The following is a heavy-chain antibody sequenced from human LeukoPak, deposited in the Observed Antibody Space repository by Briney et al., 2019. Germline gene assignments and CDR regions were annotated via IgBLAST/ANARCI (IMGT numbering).Heavy chain of an antibody. CDR2: INHSGST. J-gene: IGHJ4*02. CDR1: GGSFSGYY. Sequence: SKTLSLTCAVYGGSFSGYYWSWVRQPPGKGLEWIGEINHSGSTNYNPSPKNRVTTSVDTSKNQFSLKLRSVTGADTAVYYCARPSGYSYGYFFYWGQGTLVTVSS. CDR3: ARPSGYSYGYFFY. D-gene: IGHD5-18*01. V-gene: IGHV4-34*01.